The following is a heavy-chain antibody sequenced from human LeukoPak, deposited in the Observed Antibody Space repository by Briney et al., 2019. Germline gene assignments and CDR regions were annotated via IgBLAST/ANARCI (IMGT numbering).Heavy chain of an antibody. CDR1: GGSFSGYY. V-gene: IGHV4-34*01. CDR3: ARSGEGNDFDY. Sequence: SETLSPTCAVYGGSFSGYYWSWIRQPPGKGLEWIGEINHSGSTNYNPSLKSRVTISVDTSKNQFSLKLSSVTAADTAVYYCARSGEGNDFDYWGQGTLVTVSS. CDR2: INHSGST. D-gene: IGHD3-10*01. J-gene: IGHJ4*02.